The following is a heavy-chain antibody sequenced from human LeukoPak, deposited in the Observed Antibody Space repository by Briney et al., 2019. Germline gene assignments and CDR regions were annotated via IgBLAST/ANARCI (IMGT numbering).Heavy chain of an antibody. V-gene: IGHV3-21*01. D-gene: IGHD6-19*01. CDR2: ISSNGVGT. Sequence: GGSLRLSCAASGFTFSSYMMTWVRQAPGKGLEWVSTISSNGVGTYYADSVKGRFTISRDNAKNSLDLQMNSLRAEDTAVYYCAIDRYSSGWYTFDYWGQGTLVTVSS. CDR1: GFTFSSYM. CDR3: AIDRYSSGWYTFDY. J-gene: IGHJ4*02.